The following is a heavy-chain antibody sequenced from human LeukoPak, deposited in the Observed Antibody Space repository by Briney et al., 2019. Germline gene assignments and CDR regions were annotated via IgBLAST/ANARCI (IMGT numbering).Heavy chain of an antibody. CDR2: INPNSGGT. D-gene: IGHD3-22*01. Sequence: AASVKVSCKASGYTFTGYYMHWVRQAPGQGLEWMGWINPNSGGTNYAQKFQGRVTMTRDTSISTAYMELSRLRSDDTAVYYCARAADDSSGYYPRYYYYYMDVWGKGTTVTVSS. CDR1: GYTFTGYY. V-gene: IGHV1-2*02. J-gene: IGHJ6*03. CDR3: ARAADDSSGYYPRYYYYYMDV.